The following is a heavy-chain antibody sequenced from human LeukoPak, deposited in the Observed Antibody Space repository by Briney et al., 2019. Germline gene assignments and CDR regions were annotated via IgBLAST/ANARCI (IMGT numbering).Heavy chain of an antibody. D-gene: IGHD5-18*01. J-gene: IGHJ4*02. CDR2: IKQDASEK. V-gene: IGHV3-7*01. CDR1: GFPFTTYW. Sequence: GGSLRLSCAVSGFPFTTYWMSWVRQAPGKGLEWVADIKQDASEKYYVDSVKGRFTISRDNAKNSLYLQMNSLRDEDTAVYYCVRRGDTAMVTGFCDYWGQGTLVTVSS. CDR3: VRRGDTAMVTGFCDY.